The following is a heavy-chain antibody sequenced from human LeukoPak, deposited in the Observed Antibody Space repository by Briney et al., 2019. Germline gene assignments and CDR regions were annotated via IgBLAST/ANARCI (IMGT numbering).Heavy chain of an antibody. CDR2: ISGSGGST. CDR3: AKDLYCSGGSCIKHDY. J-gene: IGHJ4*02. CDR1: GFTFSSYA. D-gene: IGHD2-15*01. V-gene: IGHV3-23*01. Sequence: GGSLRLSCAASGFTFSSYAVSWVRQAPGKGLEWVSAISGSGGSTYYADSVKGRFTISRDNSKNTLYLQMNSLRAEDTAVYYCAKDLYCSGGSCIKHDYWGQGTLVTVSS.